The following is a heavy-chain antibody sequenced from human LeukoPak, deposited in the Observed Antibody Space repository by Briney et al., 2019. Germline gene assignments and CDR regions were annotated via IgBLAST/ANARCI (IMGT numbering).Heavy chain of an antibody. D-gene: IGHD5-18*01. CDR1: GLTFNNYW. J-gene: IGHJ3*02. Sequence: PGGSLRLSCAASGLTFNNYWVAWVRQAPGKGLEWVSAIGGSGGSTYYADSVKGRFTISRDNSKNTLYLQMNSLRAEDTAVYYCAKDLRGYSYADNAFDIWGQGTMVTVSS. V-gene: IGHV3-23*01. CDR2: IGGSGGST. CDR3: AKDLRGYSYADNAFDI.